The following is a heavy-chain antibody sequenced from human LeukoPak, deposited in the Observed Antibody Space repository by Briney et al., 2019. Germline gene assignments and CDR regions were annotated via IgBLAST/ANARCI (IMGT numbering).Heavy chain of an antibody. CDR1: GGSISSYY. D-gene: IGHD3-22*01. Sequence: SETLSLTCTVSGGSISSYYWSWIRQPAGKGLEWIGRIYTSGSTNYNLSLKSRVTMSVDTSKNQFSLKLSSVTAADTAVYYCAREYDSSGYHHYYFDYWGQGTLVTVSS. J-gene: IGHJ4*02. CDR2: IYTSGST. V-gene: IGHV4-4*07. CDR3: AREYDSSGYHHYYFDY.